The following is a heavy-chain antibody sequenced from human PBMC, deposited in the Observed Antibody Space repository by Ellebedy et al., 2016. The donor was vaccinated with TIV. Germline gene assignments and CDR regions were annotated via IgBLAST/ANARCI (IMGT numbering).Heavy chain of an antibody. D-gene: IGHD3-3*01. J-gene: IGHJ4*02. CDR2: ISTDGSHT. CDR1: GFIFKNFL. Sequence: GESLKISCGASGFIFKNFLMYWVRQAPGKGPEWVSRISTDGSHTNYADSVKGRFSVSRDNAKNSLYLQMNSLRAEDTAVYYCAKDVPPLGDFWSGYFHWGQGTLVTVSS. CDR3: AKDVPPLGDFWSGYFH. V-gene: IGHV3-74*01.